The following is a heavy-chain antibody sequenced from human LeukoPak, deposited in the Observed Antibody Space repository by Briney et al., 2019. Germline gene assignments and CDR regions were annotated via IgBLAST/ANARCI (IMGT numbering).Heavy chain of an antibody. CDR1: GFTFSSYS. V-gene: IGHV3-21*01. CDR2: ISSSSSYT. J-gene: IGHJ4*02. CDR3: ARVLDNSSSRYQSLKY. Sequence: GGSLRLSCAASGFTFSSYSMNWVRQAPGKGLEWVSSISSSSSYTYYADSVKGRFTISRDNAKNSLYLQMDSLRAEDTAVYYCARVLDNSSSRYQSLKYWGQGTLVTVSS. D-gene: IGHD2/OR15-2a*01.